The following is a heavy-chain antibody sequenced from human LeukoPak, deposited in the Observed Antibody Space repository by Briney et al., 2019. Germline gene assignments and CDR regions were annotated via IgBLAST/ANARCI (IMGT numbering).Heavy chain of an antibody. CDR3: ARDTAGIAAAAPDY. J-gene: IGHJ4*02. D-gene: IGHD6-13*01. V-gene: IGHV3-30-3*01. CDR2: ISYDGSNK. CDR1: GFTFSSYA. Sequence: PGGSLRLSCAASGFTFSSYAMHWVRQAPGKGLEWVAVISYDGSNKYYADSVKGRFTISRDNSKNTLYLQMNSLRAEDTAVYYCARDTAGIAAAAPDYWGQGTLVTVSS.